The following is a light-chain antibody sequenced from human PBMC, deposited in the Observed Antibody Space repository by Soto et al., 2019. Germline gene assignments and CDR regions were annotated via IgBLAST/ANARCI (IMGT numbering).Light chain of an antibody. CDR2: DAS. CDR3: QQYTNWPPWT. Sequence: ILMTQSPATLSVSPGERATLSCRASQSVSNNLAWYQQKPGQAPSLLIYDASTRATGIPARFSGSGSGTEFTLTISGLHCEDFAVYYCQQYTNWPPWTLAQGTKVEIK. CDR1: QSVSNN. J-gene: IGKJ1*01. V-gene: IGKV3-15*01.